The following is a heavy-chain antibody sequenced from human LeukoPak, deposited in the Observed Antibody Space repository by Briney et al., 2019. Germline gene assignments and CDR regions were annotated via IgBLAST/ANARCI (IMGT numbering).Heavy chain of an antibody. Sequence: SETLSLTCTVSGGSVSSGNYYWSWIRQPPGKGLEWIGYIYYSGSTNYNPSLKSRVTISVDTSKNQFSLKLSSVTAADTAVYYCARDIAAAGTNWFDPWGQGTLVTVSS. CDR2: IYYSGST. J-gene: IGHJ5*02. CDR3: ARDIAAAGTNWFDP. V-gene: IGHV4-61*01. CDR1: GGSVSSGNYY. D-gene: IGHD6-13*01.